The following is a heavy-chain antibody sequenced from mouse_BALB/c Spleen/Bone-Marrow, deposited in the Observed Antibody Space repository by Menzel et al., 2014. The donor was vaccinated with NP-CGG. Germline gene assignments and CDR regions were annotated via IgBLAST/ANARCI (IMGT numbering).Heavy chain of an antibody. D-gene: IGHD2-3*01. J-gene: IGHJ1*01. CDR2: INPDSSTI. CDR1: GFDFSRYW. Sequence: VQLKESGGGLVQPGGSLKLSCVASGFDFSRYWMSWARQAPGKGLEWIGEINPDSSTINYTPSLKDKFIISRDNAKNTLYLRVSKVRSGDTALYYCGLLGYYGYHDVWDAGTTVTISS. V-gene: IGHV4-1*02. CDR3: GLLGYYGYHDV.